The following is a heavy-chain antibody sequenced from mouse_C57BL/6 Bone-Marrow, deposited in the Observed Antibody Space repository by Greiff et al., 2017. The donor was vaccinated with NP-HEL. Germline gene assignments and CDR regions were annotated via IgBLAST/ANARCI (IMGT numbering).Heavy chain of an antibody. Sequence: EVQLQQSGPELVKPGASVKISCKASGYTFTDYYMNWVKQSHGKSLEWIGDINPNNGGTSYNQKFKGKATLTVDKSSSTAYMELRSLTSEDSAVYYCARTTTVWYIDVWGTGTTVTVSS. CDR1: GYTFTDYY. D-gene: IGHD1-1*01. CDR3: ARTTTVWYIDV. J-gene: IGHJ1*03. V-gene: IGHV1-26*01. CDR2: INPNNGGT.